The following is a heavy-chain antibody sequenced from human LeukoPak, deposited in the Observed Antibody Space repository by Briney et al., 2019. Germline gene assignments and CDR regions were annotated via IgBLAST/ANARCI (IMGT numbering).Heavy chain of an antibody. CDR1: GGSISSGDYY. D-gene: IGHD2-21*01. Sequence: SQTLSLTCTVSGGSISSGDYYWSWIRQHPGKGLEWIAYLSYGGNTYYNPSLKSRVTLSLDTSKNQFSLRLNSMTAADTAVYYCARDVDNYFDYWGQGTLVTVSS. J-gene: IGHJ4*02. V-gene: IGHV4-31*03. CDR2: LSYGGNT. CDR3: ARDVDNYFDY.